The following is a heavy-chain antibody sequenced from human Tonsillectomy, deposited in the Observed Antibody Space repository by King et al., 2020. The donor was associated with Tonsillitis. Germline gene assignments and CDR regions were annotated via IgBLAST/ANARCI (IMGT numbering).Heavy chain of an antibody. D-gene: IGHD3-22*01. CDR2: ISYDGSNK. J-gene: IGHJ2*01. CDR1: GFTFSSYG. Sequence: VQLVESGGGVVQPGRSLRLSCAASGFTFSSYGIHWVRQAPGKGLEWVAVISYDGSNKYYADSVKGRFTISRDNSKTTLYLQMNSLRAEDTAVYYCAKGFEDSAYYSEYFDLWGRGTLVTVSS. V-gene: IGHV3-30*18. CDR3: AKGFEDSAYYSEYFDL.